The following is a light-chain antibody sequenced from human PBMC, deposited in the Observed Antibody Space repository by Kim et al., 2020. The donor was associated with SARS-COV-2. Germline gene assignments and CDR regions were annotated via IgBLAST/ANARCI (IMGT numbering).Light chain of an antibody. V-gene: IGKV1-13*02. Sequence: AIQLTQSPSSLSASVGDRVTITCRASQGISSALAWYQQKPGKAPKLLIYDASSLESGVPSRFSGSGSGTDFTLTISSLQPEDFATYYCQQEVTFGQETRLEIK. CDR2: DAS. CDR1: QGISSA. CDR3: QQEVT. J-gene: IGKJ5*01.